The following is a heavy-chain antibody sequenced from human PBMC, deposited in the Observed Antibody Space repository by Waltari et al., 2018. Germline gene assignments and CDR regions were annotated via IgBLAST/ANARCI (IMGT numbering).Heavy chain of an antibody. CDR1: GYTFTSYG. V-gene: IGHV3-33*01. D-gene: IGHD6-19*01. CDR2: VWYDGSKK. CDR3: ARDEYSSGWYLGPDYYYGMDV. Sequence: QVQLVQSGAEVKQPGASVKVSCKASGYTFTSYGISWVRQAPGQGVQWVADVWYDGSKKYDADSEKGRFTISREKSKNTLYLKMNSLRAEDTVVYCCARDEYSSGWYLGPDYYYGMDVWGQGTTVTVSS. J-gene: IGHJ6*02.